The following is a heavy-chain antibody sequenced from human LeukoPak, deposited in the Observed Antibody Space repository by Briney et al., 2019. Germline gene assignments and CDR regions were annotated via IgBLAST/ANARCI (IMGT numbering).Heavy chain of an antibody. V-gene: IGHV4-59*08. CDR2: IYYSGST. J-gene: IGHJ6*02. Sequence: SETLSLTCTVSGGSISSYYWSWIRQPPGKGLEWIGYIYYSGSTNYNPSLKSRVTISVDTSKNQFSLKLSSVTAADTAVYYCARHRDYDFWSGYYTGIGPKYYGMDVWGQGTTVTVSS. D-gene: IGHD3-3*01. CDR3: ARHRDYDFWSGYYTGIGPKYYGMDV. CDR1: GGSISSYY.